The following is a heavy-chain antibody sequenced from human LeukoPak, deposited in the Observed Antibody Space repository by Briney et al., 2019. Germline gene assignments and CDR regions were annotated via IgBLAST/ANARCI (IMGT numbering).Heavy chain of an antibody. CDR1: GITFRSYG. J-gene: IGHJ3*02. Sequence: GGTLRLSCAASGITFRSYGMSWVRQAPGKGLEWVSAISGSGDTTYYADSVKGRFNISRDNAKNTLYLQMNSLRAEDTAVYYCAKEGHSSGWFFAFDIWGQGIMVTVSS. CDR3: AKEGHSSGWFFAFDI. V-gene: IGHV3-23*01. CDR2: ISGSGDTT. D-gene: IGHD6-19*01.